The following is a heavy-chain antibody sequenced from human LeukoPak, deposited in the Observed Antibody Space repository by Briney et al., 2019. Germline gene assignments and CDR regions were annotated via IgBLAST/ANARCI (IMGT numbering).Heavy chain of an antibody. CDR2: IKQDGSKK. CDR1: GFTFSSYT. Sequence: PGGSLRPSCTASGFTFSSYTMTWVRQAPGKGLEWVANIKQDGSKKSYVDSVKGRFTISRDNAKSSLYLQMNSLRAEDTAIYYCTRVGYIDEGIDYWGQGTLVTVSS. J-gene: IGHJ4*02. D-gene: IGHD5-24*01. CDR3: TRVGYIDEGIDY. V-gene: IGHV3-7*04.